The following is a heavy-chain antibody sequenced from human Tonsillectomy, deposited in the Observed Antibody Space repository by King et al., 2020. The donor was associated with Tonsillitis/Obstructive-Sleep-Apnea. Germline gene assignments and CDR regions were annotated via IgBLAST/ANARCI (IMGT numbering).Heavy chain of an antibody. V-gene: IGHV2-70*11. Sequence: TLKESGPALVKPTQTLTLTCTFSGFSLSTSGMCVSWIRQPPGKALEWLARIDWDDDKYYSTPLKTRLTISKDTSKNQVVLTMTNMDPVDAATYYCARTLPTFVGYSYYMDVWGKGTTVTVSS. CDR2: IDWDDDK. J-gene: IGHJ6*03. CDR3: ARTLPTFVGYSYYMDV. CDR1: GFSLSTSGMC. D-gene: IGHD3-16*01.